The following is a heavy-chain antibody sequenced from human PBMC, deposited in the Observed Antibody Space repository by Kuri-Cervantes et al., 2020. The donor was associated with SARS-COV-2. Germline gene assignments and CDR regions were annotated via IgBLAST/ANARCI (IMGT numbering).Heavy chain of an antibody. CDR1: GGSISSGSYY. CDR2: IYTSGST. CDR3: ARGDERRTTRTFDY. J-gene: IGHJ4*02. Sequence: SETLSLTCTVSGGSISSGSYYWSWIRQPAGKGLEWIGRIYTSGSTNYNPSLKSRVTMSVDTSKNQFSLKLSSVTAADTAVYYCARGDERRTTRTFDYWGQGTLVTVSS. V-gene: IGHV4-61*02. D-gene: IGHD1-1*01.